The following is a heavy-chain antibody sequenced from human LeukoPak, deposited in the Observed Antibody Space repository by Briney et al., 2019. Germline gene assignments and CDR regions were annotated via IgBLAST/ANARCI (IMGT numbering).Heavy chain of an antibody. J-gene: IGHJ4*02. CDR1: GFTFRSYA. V-gene: IGHV3-23*01. D-gene: IGHD1-1*01. CDR3: AKLRSGGEEAGNY. Sequence: RGGFLRLSCAASGFTFRSYAMSWVRQPPGKGLNCVSSISGSGGNTFYTDSVKGRFTISRDYPKNTLYLQMNSLRAEDTDLYYCAKLRSGGEEAGNYWGQGTLVTVSS. CDR2: ISGSGGNT.